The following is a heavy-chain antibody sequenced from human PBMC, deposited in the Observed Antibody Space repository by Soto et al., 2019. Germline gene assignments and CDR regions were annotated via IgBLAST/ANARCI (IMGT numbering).Heavy chain of an antibody. V-gene: IGHV3-11*01. D-gene: IGHD4-17*01. CDR1: GFTFSDYY. CDR2: ISSSGSTI. J-gene: IGHJ6*02. CDR3: ARDNLLPDYERVSGVVRIMDV. Sequence: QVQLVESGGGLVKPGGSLRLSCAASGFTFSDYYMSWIRQAPGKGLEWVSYISSSGSTIYYADSVKGRFTISRDNAKNSLYLQMNSLRAEDTAVYYCARDNLLPDYERVSGVVRIMDVWGQGTTVTVSS.